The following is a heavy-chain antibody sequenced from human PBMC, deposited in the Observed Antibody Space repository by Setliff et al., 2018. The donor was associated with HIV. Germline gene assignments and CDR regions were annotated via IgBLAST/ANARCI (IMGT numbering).Heavy chain of an antibody. Sequence: SETLSLTCTVSGGSISSGGYYWSWIRQPAGKGLEWIGRIYASGSTNYNPSLKSRLTISVDTSKNQFSLTLSSVTAADTAVYYCAREIPYSFGYCFDYWGQGTLVTVSS. D-gene: IGHD5-18*01. CDR1: GGSISSGGYY. CDR2: IYASGST. J-gene: IGHJ4*02. CDR3: AREIPYSFGYCFDY. V-gene: IGHV4-61*02.